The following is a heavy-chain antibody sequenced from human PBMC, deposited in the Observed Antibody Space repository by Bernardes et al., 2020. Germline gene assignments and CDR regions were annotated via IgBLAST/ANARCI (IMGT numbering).Heavy chain of an antibody. Sequence: SETLSLTCTVSGGSISSSSYYWGWIRQPPGKGLEWIGSIYYSGSTYYNPSLKSRVTISVDTSKNQFSLKLSSVTAADTAVYYCARAPYAGPPGVWGQGTLVTVSS. CDR3: ARAPYAGPPGV. V-gene: IGHV4-39*01. D-gene: IGHD2-8*01. J-gene: IGHJ4*02. CDR1: GGSISSSSYY. CDR2: IYYSGST.